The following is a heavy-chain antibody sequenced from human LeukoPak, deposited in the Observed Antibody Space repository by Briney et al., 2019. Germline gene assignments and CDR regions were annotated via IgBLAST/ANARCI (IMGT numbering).Heavy chain of an antibody. CDR1: GGSISSSNW. V-gene: IGHV4-4*02. CDR3: ASPRGYSGYERAFDI. Sequence: SETLSLTCAVSGGSISSSNWWSWVRQPPGKGLEWIGEIYHSGSANYNPSLKSRVTISVDKSKNQFSLKLSSVTAADTAVYYCASPRGYSGYERAFDIWGQGTMVTVSS. J-gene: IGHJ3*02. CDR2: IYHSGSA. D-gene: IGHD5-12*01.